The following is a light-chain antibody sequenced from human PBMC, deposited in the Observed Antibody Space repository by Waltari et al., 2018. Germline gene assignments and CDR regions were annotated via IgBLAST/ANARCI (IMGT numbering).Light chain of an antibody. Sequence: EIVLTQSPGTLSLSPGERAALSCRACQSVSSSYLAWYQQKPGQAPRLLMFGASSRATGIPDRFSGSGSGTDFTLTISRLEPEDSAVYYCQQYGSLWTFGQGTKVEIK. CDR2: GAS. CDR1: QSVSSSY. CDR3: QQYGSLWT. J-gene: IGKJ1*01. V-gene: IGKV3-20*01.